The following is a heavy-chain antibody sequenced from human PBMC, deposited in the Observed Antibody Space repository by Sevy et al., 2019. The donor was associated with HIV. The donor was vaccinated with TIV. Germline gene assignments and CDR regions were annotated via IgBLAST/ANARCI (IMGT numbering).Heavy chain of an antibody. CDR2: IWYDGSNK. D-gene: IGHD2-21*02. CDR3: ARGAAALYVVTAISYYFDY. J-gene: IGHJ4*02. Sequence: GGSLRLSCAASGFTFSSYGMHWVRQAPGKWLEWVAVIWYDGSNKYYADSVKGRFSISRDNSKNTLYLQMNSLRAEDTAVYYCARGAAALYVVTAISYYFDYWGQGILVTVSS. V-gene: IGHV3-33*01. CDR1: GFTFSSYG.